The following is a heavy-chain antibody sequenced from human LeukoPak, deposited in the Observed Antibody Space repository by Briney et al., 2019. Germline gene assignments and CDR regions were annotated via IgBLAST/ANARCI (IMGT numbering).Heavy chain of an antibody. J-gene: IGHJ4*02. Sequence: GGSLRLSCVASGFPFSSYWMTWVRQAPGKGLEWVANIKQDGSKKSYVDSVKGRFTISRDNARNSLYLQMNSLRAEDAALYYCARELQQVGYFDYWGQGTLVTVSS. V-gene: IGHV3-7*03. CDR2: IKQDGSKK. D-gene: IGHD1-26*01. CDR3: ARELQQVGYFDY. CDR1: GFPFSSYW.